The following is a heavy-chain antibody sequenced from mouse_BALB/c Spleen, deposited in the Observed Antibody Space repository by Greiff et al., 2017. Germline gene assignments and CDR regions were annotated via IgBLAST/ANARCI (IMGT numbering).Heavy chain of an antibody. V-gene: IGHV1S81*02. Sequence: QVQLKQSGAELAKPGASVKMSCKASGYTFTSYWMHWVKQRPGQGLEWIGEINPSNGRTNYNEKFKSKATLTVDKSSSTAYMQLSSLTSEDSAVYYCARITTVPDYWGQGTTLTVSS. D-gene: IGHD1-1*01. CDR2: INPSNGRT. CDR3: ARITTVPDY. CDR1: GYTFTSYW. J-gene: IGHJ2*01.